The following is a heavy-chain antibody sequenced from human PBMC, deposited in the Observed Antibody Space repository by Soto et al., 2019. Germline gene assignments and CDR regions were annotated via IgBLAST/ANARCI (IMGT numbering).Heavy chain of an antibody. D-gene: IGHD1-1*01. Sequence: ASVKVSCKASGYTFTSYYIYWVRQATGQGLEWMGRMNPNTGNSGYAQKFQGRVTVTSDTSINTVHMELSSLRSEDTAVYYCARRAETNGWNGFGADKYYFDFWGQGTLVTVSS. CDR3: ARRAETNGWNGFGADKYYFDF. J-gene: IGHJ4*02. CDR2: MNPNTGNS. V-gene: IGHV1-8*01. CDR1: GYTFTSYY.